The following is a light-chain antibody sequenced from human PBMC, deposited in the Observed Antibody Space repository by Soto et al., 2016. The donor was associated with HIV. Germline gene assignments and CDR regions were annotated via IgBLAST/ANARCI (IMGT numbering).Light chain of an antibody. CDR1: ESLLYSNGNNY. V-gene: IGKV2D-29*01. CDR3: MQSIQLYT. Sequence: DIVMTQSPLSLPVTPGEPASISCRSSESLLYSNGNNYLDWYLQKPGQPPHLLIYEVSNRFSGVPDRFSGSGSGTDFSLKISRVEAEDVGVYYCMQSIQLYTFGQGTKLDIK. CDR2: EVS. J-gene: IGKJ2*01.